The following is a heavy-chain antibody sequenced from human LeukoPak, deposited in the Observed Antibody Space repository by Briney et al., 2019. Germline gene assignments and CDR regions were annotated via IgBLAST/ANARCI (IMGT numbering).Heavy chain of an antibody. CDR2: IYPGDSDT. Sequence: GESLTISCTGSGYSFTSYWIGWVRQMPGKGLEWMGIIYPGDSDTRHSPSFQGQVTISADKSISTAYLQWSSLKASDTAMYYCARQRYSGSYPRGTFDYWGQGTLVTVSS. J-gene: IGHJ4*02. CDR1: GYSFTSYW. CDR3: ARQRYSGSYPRGTFDY. V-gene: IGHV5-51*01. D-gene: IGHD1-26*01.